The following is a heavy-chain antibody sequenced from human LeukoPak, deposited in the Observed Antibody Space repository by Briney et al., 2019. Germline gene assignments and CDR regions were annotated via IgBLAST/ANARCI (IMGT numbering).Heavy chain of an antibody. CDR3: ATAAAAGYYYYYYMDV. Sequence: ASVKVSCKVSGYTLTELSMHWVRRAPGKGLEWMGGFDPEDGETIYAQKFQGRVTMTEDTSTDTAYIELSSLRSEDTAVYYCATAAAAGYYYYYYMDVWGKGTTVTVSS. V-gene: IGHV1-24*01. D-gene: IGHD6-13*01. CDR1: GYTLTELS. J-gene: IGHJ6*03. CDR2: FDPEDGET.